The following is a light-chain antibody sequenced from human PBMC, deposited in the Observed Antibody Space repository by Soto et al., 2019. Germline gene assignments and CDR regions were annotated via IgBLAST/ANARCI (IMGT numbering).Light chain of an antibody. V-gene: IGKV1-5*01. J-gene: IGKJ1*01. CDR3: QQYNSYPWT. CDR1: QSISRW. CDR2: DAS. Sequence: GDSVTIACRASQSISRWLAGYQQKPGKAPKLLIYDASSFQSGVPSRFSGSGSGTEFTLTISSLQPDDFATYYFQQYNSYPWTFGQGTKVEIK.